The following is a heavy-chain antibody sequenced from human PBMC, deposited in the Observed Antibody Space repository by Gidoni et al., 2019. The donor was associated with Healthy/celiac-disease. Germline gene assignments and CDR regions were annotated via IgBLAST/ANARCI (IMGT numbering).Heavy chain of an antibody. V-gene: IGHV1-69*01. CDR1: GCTFSSYA. D-gene: IGHD3-22*01. CDR2: IIPIFGTA. Sequence: QVQLVQSGAAVTKPGSAVKVTCKASGCTFSSYAISWVRQAPGQGLEWMGGIIPIFGTANYAQKFQGRVTITADESTSTAYMELSSLRSEDTAVYYCARNYYDSKRGDDYWGQGTLVTVSS. J-gene: IGHJ4*02. CDR3: ARNYYDSKRGDDY.